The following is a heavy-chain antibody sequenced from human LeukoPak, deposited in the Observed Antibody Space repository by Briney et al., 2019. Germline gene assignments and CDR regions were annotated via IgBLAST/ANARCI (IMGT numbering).Heavy chain of an antibody. CDR3: ARDRTAAAGNDY. J-gene: IGHJ4*02. Sequence: SETLSLTCTVSGGSISSYYWSWIRQPAGKGLEWIGRVYTSGSTDYNPSLKSRVTMSVDTSKNQFSLKLSSVTAADTAVYYCARDRTAAAGNDYWGQGTLDTVSS. V-gene: IGHV4-4*07. CDR1: GGSISSYY. D-gene: IGHD6-13*01. CDR2: VYTSGST.